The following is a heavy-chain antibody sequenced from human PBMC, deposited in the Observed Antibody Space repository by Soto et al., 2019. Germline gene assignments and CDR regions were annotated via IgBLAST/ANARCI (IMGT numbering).Heavy chain of an antibody. V-gene: IGHV1-8*01. CDR3: ARVPLPYYDFWSGYYYYYYYYYMDV. CDR2: MNPNSGNT. J-gene: IGHJ6*03. Sequence: QVQLVQSGAEVKKPGASVKVSCKASGYTFTSYDINWVRQATGQGLEWMGWMNPNSGNTGYAQKFQGRFTMTRNTSISTAYMELSSLRSEDTAVYYCARVPLPYYDFWSGYYYYYYYYYMDVWGKGTTVTVS. CDR1: GYTFTSYD. D-gene: IGHD3-3*01.